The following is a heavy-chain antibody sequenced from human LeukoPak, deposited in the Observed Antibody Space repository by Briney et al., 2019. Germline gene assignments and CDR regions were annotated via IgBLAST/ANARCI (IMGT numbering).Heavy chain of an antibody. CDR1: GFTFSSYS. D-gene: IGHD4-17*01. CDR3: AGQMTTVTTSWYGMDV. CDR2: ISSSSSTI. J-gene: IGHJ6*02. V-gene: IGHV3-48*04. Sequence: PGGSLRLSCAASGFTFSSYSMNWVRQAPGKGLEWVSYISSSSSTIYYADSVKGRFTISRDNAKNSLYLQMNSLRAEDTAVYYCAGQMTTVTTSWYGMDVWGQGTTVTVSS.